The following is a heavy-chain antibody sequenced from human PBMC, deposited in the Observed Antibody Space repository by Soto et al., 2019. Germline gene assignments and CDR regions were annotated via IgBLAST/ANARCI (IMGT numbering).Heavy chain of an antibody. V-gene: IGHV4-34*10. CDR1: GGSFSGYY. CDR3: ARVLNYDFWSGYQIDDAFDI. D-gene: IGHD3-3*01. J-gene: IGHJ3*02. CDR2: INHSGST. Sequence: PSETLSLTCAVYGGSFSGYYGSWIRQPPGKGLEWIGEINHSGSTSYAQKSQGRVTMTRDTSTSTVYMELSSLRSEDTAVYYCARVLNYDFWSGYQIDDAFDIWGQGTMVTVSS.